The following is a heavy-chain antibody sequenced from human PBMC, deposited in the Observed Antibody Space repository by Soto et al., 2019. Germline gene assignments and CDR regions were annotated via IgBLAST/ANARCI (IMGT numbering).Heavy chain of an antibody. D-gene: IGHD3-3*01. V-gene: IGHV1-69*13. Sequence: SVKVSCKASGGTFSGYAISWVRQAPGQGLEWMGGIIPIFGTANYAQKFQGRVTITADESTSTDYMELSSLRSEDTAVYYCASHYYAPSNWFDPWGQGTLVTVSS. CDR1: GGTFSGYA. CDR3: ASHYYAPSNWFDP. CDR2: IIPIFGTA. J-gene: IGHJ5*02.